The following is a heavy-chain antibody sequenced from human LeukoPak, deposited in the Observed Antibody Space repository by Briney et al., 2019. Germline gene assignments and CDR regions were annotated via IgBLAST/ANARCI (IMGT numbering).Heavy chain of an antibody. Sequence: PRGSLRLSCAASGFTFSSYSLNWVRQAPGKGLEWVSSISTSTYMNYADSVKGRFTISTDNAKNSLYLQMDSLRAEDTAVYFCARSLLITPYFDYWGQGTLVTVSS. CDR1: GFTFSSYS. CDR2: ISTSTYM. D-gene: IGHD1-14*01. CDR3: ARSLLITPYFDY. J-gene: IGHJ4*02. V-gene: IGHV3-21*01.